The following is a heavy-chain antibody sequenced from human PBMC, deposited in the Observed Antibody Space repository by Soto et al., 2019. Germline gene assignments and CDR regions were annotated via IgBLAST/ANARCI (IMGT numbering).Heavy chain of an antibody. CDR3: ASRDPGTGVDY. J-gene: IGHJ4*02. Sequence: SETLSLTCAVSGDSINSSHWWNWVRQHPGKGLEWVGQISHSGSTNYNPSHRSRVTISLDKSENQFSLKVTSLTAADTAVYYRASRDPGTGVDYWGQGTLVTVSS. D-gene: IGHD2-8*02. V-gene: IGHV4-4*02. CDR2: ISHSGST. CDR1: GDSINSSHW.